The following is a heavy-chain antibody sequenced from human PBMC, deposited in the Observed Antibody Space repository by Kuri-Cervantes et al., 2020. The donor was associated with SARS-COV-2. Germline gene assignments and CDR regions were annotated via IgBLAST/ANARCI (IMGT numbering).Heavy chain of an antibody. CDR2: ITPFNGNT. V-gene: IGHV1-45*03. CDR3: ATGSYYRSPVDY. Sequence: SVKVSCKASGYTFTYRYLHRVRQAPRQALEWMGWITPFNGNTNYAQKFQGRVTMTEDTSTDTAYMELSSLRSEDTAVYYCATGSYYRSPVDYWGQGTLVTVSS. J-gene: IGHJ4*02. D-gene: IGHD1-26*01. CDR1: GYTFTYRY.